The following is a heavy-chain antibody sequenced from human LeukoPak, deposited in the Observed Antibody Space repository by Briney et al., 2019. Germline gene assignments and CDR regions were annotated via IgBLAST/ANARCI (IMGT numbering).Heavy chain of an antibody. V-gene: IGHV1-18*01. CDR2: ISAYNGNT. CDR1: GYTFTSYG. Sequence: GASVKVSCKASGYTFTSYGMSWVRQAPGQGLEWMGWISAYNGNTNYAQKLQGRVTMTTDTSTSTAYMELRSLRSDDTAVYYCARGTAYRHIVVVTAIPVRWTYDYWGQGTLVTVSS. J-gene: IGHJ4*02. CDR3: ARGTAYRHIVVVTAIPVRWTYDY. D-gene: IGHD2-21*02.